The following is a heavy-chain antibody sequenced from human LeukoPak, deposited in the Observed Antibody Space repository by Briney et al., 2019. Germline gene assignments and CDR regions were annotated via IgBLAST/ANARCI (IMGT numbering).Heavy chain of an antibody. CDR2: INPSGGST. CDR1: GYTFTSYY. J-gene: IGHJ4*02. D-gene: IGHD4-23*01. Sequence: ASVKVSCKASGYTFTSYYMHWVRQAPGQGLEWMGIINPSGGSTSYAQKFQGRVTMTRDTSTSTVYVELSSLRSEDTAVYYCARDPDTTVVTGGIEAFDYWGQGTLVTVSS. V-gene: IGHV1-46*01. CDR3: ARDPDTTVVTGGIEAFDY.